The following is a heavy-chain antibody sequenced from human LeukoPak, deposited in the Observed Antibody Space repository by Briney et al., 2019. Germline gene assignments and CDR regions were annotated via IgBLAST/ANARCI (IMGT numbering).Heavy chain of an antibody. CDR3: ARRSPNYYFDY. Sequence: PVGYMRLSCAASGFTFSNYNMNWVRQAPGKGLVWVSSISSSNNYIYYADSVKGRFTISRDNAKNLLYLQMNSLRAEDTAVYYCARRSPNYYFDYWGQGTPVTVSS. CDR1: GFTFSNYN. J-gene: IGHJ4*02. CDR2: ISSSNNYI. V-gene: IGHV3-21*01.